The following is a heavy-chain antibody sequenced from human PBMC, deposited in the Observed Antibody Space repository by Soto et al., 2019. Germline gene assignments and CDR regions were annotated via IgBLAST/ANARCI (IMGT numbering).Heavy chain of an antibody. V-gene: IGHV5-51*01. J-gene: IGHJ6*02. D-gene: IGHD5-12*01. CDR2: IYPGDSDT. CDR1: GYPFANYW. CDR3: ARSSGYGPYYYYGMDV. Sequence: PGESLKISCKVSGYPFANYWIGWVRQVPGKGLEWMGIIYPGDSDTRYSPSFQGQVTISADTSISTAYLQWSSLKASDTAMYYCARSSGYGPYYYYGMDVWGQGTTVTVSS.